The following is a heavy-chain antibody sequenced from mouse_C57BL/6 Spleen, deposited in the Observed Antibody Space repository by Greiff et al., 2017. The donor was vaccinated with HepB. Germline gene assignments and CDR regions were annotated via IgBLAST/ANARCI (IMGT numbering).Heavy chain of an antibody. V-gene: IGHV1-50*01. J-gene: IGHJ4*01. D-gene: IGHD2-2*01. CDR1: GYTFTSYW. CDR2: IDPSDSYT. CDR3: ARALMVTTLDY. Sequence: QVQLKQPGAELVKPGASVKLSCKASGYTFTSYWMQWVKQRPGQGLEWIGEIDPSDSYTNYNQKFKGKATLTVDTSSSTAYMQLSSLTSEDSAVYYCARALMVTTLDYWGQGTSVTVSS.